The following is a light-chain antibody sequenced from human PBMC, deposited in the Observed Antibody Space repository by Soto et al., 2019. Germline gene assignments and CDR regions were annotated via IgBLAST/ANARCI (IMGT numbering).Light chain of an antibody. Sequence: EIVLTQSPVTLSLYPGERATLSCSASQSVSGYLVWYQQKPGQAPRLLIYDASTRAAGIPARFIGSGSGTDFTLTISSLEPEDSAVYYCQQHLGRHTFGQGTKVDI. V-gene: IGKV3-11*01. J-gene: IGKJ1*01. CDR2: DAS. CDR1: QSVSGY. CDR3: QQHLGRHT.